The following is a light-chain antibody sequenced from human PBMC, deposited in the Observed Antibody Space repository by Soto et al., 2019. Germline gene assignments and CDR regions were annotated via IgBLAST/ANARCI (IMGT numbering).Light chain of an antibody. CDR3: GTWDSSLSAVV. CDR1: SSNIGNNY. Sequence: QAVVTQPPSVSAAPGQKVTISCSGSSSNIGNNYVSWYQQLPGTAPKLLIYENNKRPSGIPDRFSGSKSGTSATLGITGLQTGDEADYYCGTWDSSLSAVVFGGGTKLTVI. V-gene: IGLV1-51*02. J-gene: IGLJ2*01. CDR2: ENN.